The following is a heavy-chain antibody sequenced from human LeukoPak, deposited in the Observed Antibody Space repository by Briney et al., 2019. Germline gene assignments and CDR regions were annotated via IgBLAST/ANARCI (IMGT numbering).Heavy chain of an antibody. V-gene: IGHV5-51*01. CDR2: IYPGDSDT. Sequence: KSGESRKISCKGSGYSFTSYWIGWVRQMPGKGLEWMGIIYPGDSDTRYSPSFQGQVTISADKSVSTAYLQWSSLKASDTAMYYCARPGNMYYYDSSGYYHDAFDIWGQGTMVTVSS. CDR1: GYSFTSYW. J-gene: IGHJ3*02. CDR3: ARPGNMYYYDSSGYYHDAFDI. D-gene: IGHD3-22*01.